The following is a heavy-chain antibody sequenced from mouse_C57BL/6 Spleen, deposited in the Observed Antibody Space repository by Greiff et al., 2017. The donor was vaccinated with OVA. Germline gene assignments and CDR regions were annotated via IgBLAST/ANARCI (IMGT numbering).Heavy chain of an antibody. Sequence: EVQLQQSGPELVKPGASVKISCKASGYSFTGYYMNWVKQSPEKSLEWIGEINPSTGGTTYNQKFKAKATLTVDKSSSTAYMQLKSLTSEDSAVYYCALGSSWYFDVWGTGTTVTVSS. CDR1: GYSFTGYY. D-gene: IGHD1-1*01. V-gene: IGHV1-42*01. J-gene: IGHJ1*03. CDR2: INPSTGGT. CDR3: ALGSSWYFDV.